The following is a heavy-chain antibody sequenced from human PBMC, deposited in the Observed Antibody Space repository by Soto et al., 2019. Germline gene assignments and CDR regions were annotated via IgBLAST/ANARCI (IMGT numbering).Heavy chain of an antibody. J-gene: IGHJ5*02. D-gene: IGHD3-22*01. V-gene: IGHV1-69*06. CDR3: ARDRYYYDSSGLGSFDP. CDR2: IIPIFGTA. CDR1: GGTFSSYA. Sequence: QVQLAQSGAEVKKPGSSVKVSCKASGGTFSSYAISWVRQAPGQGLEWMGGIIPIFGTANYAQKFQGRVTITADKSTSTAYMELSSLRSEDTAVYYCARDRYYYDSSGLGSFDPWGQGTLVTVSS.